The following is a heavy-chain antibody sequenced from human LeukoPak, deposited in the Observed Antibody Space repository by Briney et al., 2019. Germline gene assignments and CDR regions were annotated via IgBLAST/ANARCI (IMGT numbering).Heavy chain of an antibody. D-gene: IGHD6-19*01. V-gene: IGHV3-72*01. CDR3: VRLPYSSGWYVSD. J-gene: IGHJ4*02. Sequence: GGSLRLSCAASGFTFSDHYMDWVRQAPGKGLEWVGRTRNKANSYSTEYAASVKGRFTISRDDSTNSLYLQMNSLKTEDTAVYYCVRLPYSSGWYVSDWGQGTLVTVSS. CDR2: TRNKANSYST. CDR1: GFTFSDHY.